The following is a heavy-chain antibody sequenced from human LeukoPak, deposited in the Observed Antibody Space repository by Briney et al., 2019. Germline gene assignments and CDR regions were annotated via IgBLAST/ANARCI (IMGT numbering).Heavy chain of an antibody. CDR2: IGSGGGNT. D-gene: IGHD6-19*01. Sequence: PGGFLRLSCVASGFTFSVYTMGWVRQAPGKGLEWVSAIGSGGGNTYYADAVKGRFTISRDNSKNMLYLQMNSLRAEDTAVYYCAKDGAVAGAADAFDIWGQGTMVTVSS. J-gene: IGHJ3*02. V-gene: IGHV3-23*01. CDR3: AKDGAVAGAADAFDI. CDR1: GFTFSVYT.